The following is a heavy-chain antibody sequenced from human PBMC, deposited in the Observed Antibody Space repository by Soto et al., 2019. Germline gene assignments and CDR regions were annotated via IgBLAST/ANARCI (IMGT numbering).Heavy chain of an antibody. CDR1: GFTFSSYG. V-gene: IGHV3-30*18. Sequence: PGGSLRLSCAASGFTFSSYGMHWVRQAPGKGLEWVAVISYDGSNKYYADSVKGRFTISRDNSKNTLYLQMNSLRAEDTAVYYCAKGMYYYDSGGYYSGDWFDPWGQGTLVTVSS. CDR2: ISYDGSNK. CDR3: AKGMYYYDSGGYYSGDWFDP. J-gene: IGHJ5*02. D-gene: IGHD3-22*01.